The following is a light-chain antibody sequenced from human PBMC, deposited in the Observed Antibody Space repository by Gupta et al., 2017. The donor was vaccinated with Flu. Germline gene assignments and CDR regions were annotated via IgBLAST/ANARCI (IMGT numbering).Light chain of an antibody. J-gene: IGKJ2*01. CDR3: QQSYMTPDN. CDR1: QNIRSH. CDR2: AAS. Sequence: ASVGDRVTLTCRASQNIRSHLNWYQQKPGKAPKRRIYAASNLQSGVPSRFSGRESGKDFTLTISGLQPEDLATYYCQQSYMTPDNFGQGTSVEIK. V-gene: IGKV1-39*01.